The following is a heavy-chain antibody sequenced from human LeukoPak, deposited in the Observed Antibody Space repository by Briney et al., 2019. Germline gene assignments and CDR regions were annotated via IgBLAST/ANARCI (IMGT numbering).Heavy chain of an antibody. V-gene: IGHV3-30-3*01. CDR2: ISYDGSNK. J-gene: IGHJ4*02. CDR3: AREGGITMVVVAALDY. CDR1: GFTFSSYA. Sequence: GGSLRLSCAASGFTFSSYAMHWVRQAPGKGLEWVAVISYDGSNKYYADSVKGRFTISRDNSKNTLYLQMNSLRAEDTAVYYCAREGGITMVVVAALDYWGQGTLVTVSS. D-gene: IGHD3-22*01.